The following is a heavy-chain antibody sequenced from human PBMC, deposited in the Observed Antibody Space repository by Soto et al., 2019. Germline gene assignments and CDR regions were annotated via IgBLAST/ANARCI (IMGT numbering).Heavy chain of an antibody. CDR3: APRKYGSFNIGAFDI. CDR2: ISKTGIDI. V-gene: IGHV3-48*03. CDR1: GFSFSTYE. J-gene: IGHJ3*02. D-gene: IGHD1-26*01. Sequence: EVQLVESGGGLVQPGGSLRLSCAASGFSFSTYEMNWVRQAPGKGLEWVSYISKTGIDIYYADSVKGRFTISRDNANNSLFLQMDSLRPEDTAVYYCAPRKYGSFNIGAFDIWGQGIMVTVSS.